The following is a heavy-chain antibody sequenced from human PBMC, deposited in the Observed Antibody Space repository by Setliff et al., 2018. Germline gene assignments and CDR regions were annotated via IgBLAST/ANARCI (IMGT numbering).Heavy chain of an antibody. CDR2: ISPHTGKT. CDR3: AISSLSICSGDTCPNAFDI. D-gene: IGHD3-3*01. Sequence: ASVKVSCKASGYTFNDYIINWVRQAPGQGLEWVGWISPHTGKTYFAQKLQGRVTMTTDTSSSAAYMELRSLRSDDTAVYYCAISSLSICSGDTCPNAFDIWGQGTLVTVSS. J-gene: IGHJ3*02. V-gene: IGHV1-18*01. CDR1: GYTFNDYI.